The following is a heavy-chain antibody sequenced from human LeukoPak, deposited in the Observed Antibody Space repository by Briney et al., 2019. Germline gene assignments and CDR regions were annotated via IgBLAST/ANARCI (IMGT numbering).Heavy chain of an antibody. CDR3: ARSRAAAGTRWDP. Sequence: PGGSLRLSCAASGFTFSSYSMNWVRQAPGKGLEWVSYISSSSSTIYYADSVKGRFTISRDNAKNSLYLQMNSLRAEDTAVYYCARSRAAAGTRWDPWGQGTLVTVSS. CDR1: GFTFSSYS. CDR2: ISSSSSTI. J-gene: IGHJ5*02. D-gene: IGHD6-13*01. V-gene: IGHV3-48*01.